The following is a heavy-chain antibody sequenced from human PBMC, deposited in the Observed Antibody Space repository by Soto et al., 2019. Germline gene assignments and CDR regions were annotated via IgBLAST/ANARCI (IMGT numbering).Heavy chain of an antibody. CDR3: TRSGGYSGDHQTFDY. D-gene: IGHD4-17*01. CDR2: IYDSGST. J-gene: IGHJ4*02. V-gene: IGHV4-59*01. Sequence: PAGTHSLTCTVSGGSIGSYYWSWLRQPPGKGLEWSGYIYDSGSTKDNPSLTSRVTISVDTSKNQFSLKLRSVTAADTAVYYCTRSGGYSGDHQTFDYWGERRLVTVFS. CDR1: GGSIGSYY.